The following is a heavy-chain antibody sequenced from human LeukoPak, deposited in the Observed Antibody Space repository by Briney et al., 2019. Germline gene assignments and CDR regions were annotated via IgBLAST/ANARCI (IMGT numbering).Heavy chain of an antibody. CDR1: RFTSSDYW. J-gene: IGHJ6*02. Sequence: GGSLRLSCTASRFTSSDYWMHWVRQAPGKGLVWVSHINGRGSSTTYADSVKGRFTISRDNAKNTVYLQMSSLRAEDTAVYYCARHSSSSIYYYGMDVWGQGTTVTVSS. D-gene: IGHD6-6*01. CDR3: ARHSSSSIYYYGMDV. CDR2: INGRGSST. V-gene: IGHV3-74*01.